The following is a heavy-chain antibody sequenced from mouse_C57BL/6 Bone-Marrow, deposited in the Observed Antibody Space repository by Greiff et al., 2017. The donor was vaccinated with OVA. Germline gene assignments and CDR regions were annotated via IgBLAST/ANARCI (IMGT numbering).Heavy chain of an antibody. J-gene: IGHJ1*03. D-gene: IGHD1-1*01. CDR3: ARRYYGSSWYFDV. V-gene: IGHV1-55*01. CDR2: IYPGSGST. Sequence: VQLQQPGAELVKPGASVKMSCKASGYTFTSYWITWVKQRPGQGLEWIGDIYPGSGSTNYNEKFKSKATLTVDTSSSTDYMHLSSLTSEDSAFYCCARRYYGSSWYFDVWGTGTTVTVSS. CDR1: GYTFTSYW.